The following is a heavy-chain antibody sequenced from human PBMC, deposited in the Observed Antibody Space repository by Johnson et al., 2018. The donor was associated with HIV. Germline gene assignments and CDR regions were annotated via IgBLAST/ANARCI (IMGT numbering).Heavy chain of an antibody. CDR2: ISYDGSDK. J-gene: IGHJ3*02. Sequence: QVQLVESGGGVVQPGRSLRLSCAASGFTFSTYDMHWVRQAPGKGLEWVAIISYDGSDKDYADSVKGRFTISRDSSKNTLYLQMNSLRIEDTAVYYCANPTDSDAFDIWGQGTMVTVSS. CDR1: GFTFSTYD. V-gene: IGHV3-30*19. D-gene: IGHD1-1*01. CDR3: ANPTDSDAFDI.